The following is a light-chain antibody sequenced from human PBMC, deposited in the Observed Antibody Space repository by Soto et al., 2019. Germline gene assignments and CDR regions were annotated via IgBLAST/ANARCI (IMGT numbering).Light chain of an antibody. Sequence: QSLLTQPPSVSGAPGQRVTISCSGSSSNIGSTYDVHWYQHLPGTAPRLLIYANNKRPFGVPDRFSGSKSGTSASLAITGLHAEDEADYYCQSYDSSLSGSMVFGGGTKLTVL. J-gene: IGLJ2*01. CDR3: QSYDSSLSGSMV. CDR2: ANN. V-gene: IGLV1-40*01. CDR1: SSNIGSTYD.